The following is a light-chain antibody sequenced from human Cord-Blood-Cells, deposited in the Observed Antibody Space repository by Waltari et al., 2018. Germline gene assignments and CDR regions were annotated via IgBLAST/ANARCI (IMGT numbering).Light chain of an antibody. CDR1: SSDVGGYNY. V-gene: IGLV2-14*03. CDR2: DVS. Sequence: QSALTQPASVSGSPGQLITISCTGTSSDVGGYNYVSWYQQHPGKAPKLMIYDVSNRPSWVSNRFSGSKSGNTASLTISGLQAEDEADYYCSSYTSSSTLVFGTGTKVTVL. CDR3: SSYTSSSTLV. J-gene: IGLJ1*01.